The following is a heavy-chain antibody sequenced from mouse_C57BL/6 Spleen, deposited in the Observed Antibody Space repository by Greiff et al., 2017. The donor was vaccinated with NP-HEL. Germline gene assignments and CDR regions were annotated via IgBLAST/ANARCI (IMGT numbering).Heavy chain of an antibody. V-gene: IGHV1-55*01. Sequence: VKLQQPGAELVKPGASVKMSCKASGYTFTSYWITWVKQRPGQGLEWIGDIYPGSGSTNYNEKFKSKATLTVDTSSSTAYMQLSSLTSEDSAVYYCAREGDTTAPFAYWGQGTLVTVSA. J-gene: IGHJ3*01. CDR2: IYPGSGST. D-gene: IGHD1-2*01. CDR3: AREGDTTAPFAY. CDR1: GYTFTSYW.